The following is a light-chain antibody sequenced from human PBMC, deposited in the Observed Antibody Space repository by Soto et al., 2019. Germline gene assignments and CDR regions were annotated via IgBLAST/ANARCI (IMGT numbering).Light chain of an antibody. CDR3: LQNYNYPWT. CDR2: AAS. V-gene: IGKV1-6*01. Sequence: AIQMTQFPSSLSASVRDRVTVTCRASQDIRNDLGWYQQKPGKAPKLLIYAASSLQSGVPSRFSGSGSGTQFTLTVSSLQPEDVASYYCLQNYNYPWTVGQGTKVYIK. J-gene: IGKJ1*01. CDR1: QDIRND.